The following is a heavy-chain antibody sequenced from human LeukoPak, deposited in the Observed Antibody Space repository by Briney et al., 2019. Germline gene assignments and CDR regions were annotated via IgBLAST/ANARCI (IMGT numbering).Heavy chain of an antibody. V-gene: IGHV3-23*01. Sequence: WVSAISGSGGSTYYAASVKGRFTISRDNAKNSLYLQMNSLRAEDTAVYYCARDADGAKDYWGQGTLVTVSS. CDR2: ISGSGGST. D-gene: IGHD1-26*01. J-gene: IGHJ4*02. CDR3: ARDADGAKDY.